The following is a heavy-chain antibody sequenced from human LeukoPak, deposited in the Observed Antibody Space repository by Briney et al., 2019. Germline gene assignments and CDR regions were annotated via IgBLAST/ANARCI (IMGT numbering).Heavy chain of an antibody. D-gene: IGHD2-15*01. J-gene: IGHJ4*02. CDR1: GFTFSSSS. CDR3: ARGGDIVVDY. Sequence: PGGSLRLSCAASGFTFSSSSMNWVRQAPGKGLEWVSSISSSSSYIYYADSVKGRFTISRDNAKNSLYLQMNSLRAEDTAVYYCARGGDIVVDYWGQGTLVTVSS. V-gene: IGHV3-21*01. CDR2: ISSSSSYI.